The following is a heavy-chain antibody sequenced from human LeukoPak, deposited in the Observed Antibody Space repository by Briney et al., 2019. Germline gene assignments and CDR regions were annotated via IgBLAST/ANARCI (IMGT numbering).Heavy chain of an antibody. J-gene: IGHJ4*02. CDR2: ISGSGGST. Sequence: GGSLRLSCAASGFTFSDYYMSWIRQAPGKGLEWVSAISGSGGSTYYADSVKGWFTISRDNSKNTLYLQMNSLRAEDTAVYYCAIAAPAQQPFDYWGQGTLVTVSS. CDR1: GFTFSDYY. V-gene: IGHV3-23*01. CDR3: AIAAPAQQPFDY. D-gene: IGHD6-13*01.